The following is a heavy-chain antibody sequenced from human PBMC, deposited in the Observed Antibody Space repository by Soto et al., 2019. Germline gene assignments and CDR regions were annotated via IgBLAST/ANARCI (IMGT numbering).Heavy chain of an antibody. CDR1: GFTFSSYS. D-gene: IGHD3-22*01. CDR3: ARRSGFNGGAFDI. J-gene: IGHJ3*02. CDR2: ISGSGGST. Sequence: GGSLRLSCAASGFTFSSYSMNWVRQAPGEGLEWVSAISGSGGSTYYADSVKGRFTISRDNSKNTLYLQMNSLRAEDTAVYYCARRSGFNGGAFDIWGQGTMVTVSS. V-gene: IGHV3-23*01.